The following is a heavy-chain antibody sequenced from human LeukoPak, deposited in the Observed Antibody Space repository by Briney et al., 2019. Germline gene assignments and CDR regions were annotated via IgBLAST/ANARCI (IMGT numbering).Heavy chain of an antibody. Sequence: SETLSLTCTVSGGSISSGSYYWSWIRQPAGKGLEWIGRIYTSGNTNYKPSLKSRVTISVDTSKNQFSLKLNSVTAADTAVYYCARSGTYYNNWFDPWGQGTLVTVSS. J-gene: IGHJ5*02. CDR2: IYTSGNT. CDR1: GGSISSGSYY. V-gene: IGHV4-61*02. D-gene: IGHD3-10*01. CDR3: ARSGTYYNNWFDP.